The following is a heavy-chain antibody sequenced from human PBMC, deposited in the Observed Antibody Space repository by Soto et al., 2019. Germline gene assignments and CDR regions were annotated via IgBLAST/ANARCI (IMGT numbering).Heavy chain of an antibody. Sequence: SVKVSCKASGGTFSSYTICWVRQAPGQGLEWMGRIIPILGIANYAQKFQGRVTITADKSTSTAYMELSSLRSEDTAVYYCAAGTYYDFWSGYWASWGQGTLVTVSS. D-gene: IGHD3-3*01. CDR3: AAGTYYDFWSGYWAS. J-gene: IGHJ5*02. CDR2: IIPILGIA. V-gene: IGHV1-69*02. CDR1: GGTFSSYT.